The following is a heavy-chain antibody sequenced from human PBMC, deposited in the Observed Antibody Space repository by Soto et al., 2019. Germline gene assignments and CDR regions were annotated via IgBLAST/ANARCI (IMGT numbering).Heavy chain of an antibody. J-gene: IGHJ4*02. Sequence: GGSLRLSCAASGFTFSSYWMHWVRQAPGKGLVWVSGINGDGKTATYADSVKGRFIISRDNAKNILYLQMNSLTAEDTAVYYCARPRYDGSGTPFDHWGQGSLLTVSS. CDR1: GFTFSSYW. D-gene: IGHD3-22*01. CDR2: INGDGKTA. CDR3: ARPRYDGSGTPFDH. V-gene: IGHV3-74*01.